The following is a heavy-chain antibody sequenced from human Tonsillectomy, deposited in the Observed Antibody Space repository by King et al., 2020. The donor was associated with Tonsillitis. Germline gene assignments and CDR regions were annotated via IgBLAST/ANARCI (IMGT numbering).Heavy chain of an antibody. V-gene: IGHV1-2*02. Sequence: QLVQSGAEVKKPGASEKVSCKASGYIFTDYYIHWVRQAPAQGLEWMGWINPDSGDTRYAQKFQGRVIITSDTSVSTAFMELSSLTSDDTAVYYCARVRGSTWYAEIDFWGQGTLVTVSA. J-gene: IGHJ4*02. CDR3: ARVRGSTWYAEIDF. CDR2: INPDSGDT. D-gene: IGHD6-13*01. CDR1: GYIFTDYY.